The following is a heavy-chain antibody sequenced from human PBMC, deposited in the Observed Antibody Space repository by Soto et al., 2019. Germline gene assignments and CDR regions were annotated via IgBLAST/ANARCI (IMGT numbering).Heavy chain of an antibody. CDR3: AITSYCSSTSCFYYYYGMDV. J-gene: IGHJ6*02. Sequence: PGESLKISCKGSGYSFTSYWISWVRQMPGKGLEWMGRIDPSDSYTNYSPSFQGHVTISADKSISTAYLQWSSLKASDTAMYYCAITSYCSSTSCFYYYYGMDVLGQGTTVTVSS. CDR1: GYSFTSYW. CDR2: IDPSDSYT. V-gene: IGHV5-10-1*01. D-gene: IGHD2-2*01.